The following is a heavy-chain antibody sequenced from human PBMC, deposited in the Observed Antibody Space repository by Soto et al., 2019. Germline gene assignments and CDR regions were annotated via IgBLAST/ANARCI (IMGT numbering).Heavy chain of an antibody. CDR2: ISWNSGSI. V-gene: IGHV3-9*01. J-gene: IGHJ6*03. Sequence: GGSLRLSCAASGFTFDDYAMHWVRQAPGKGLEWVSGISWNSGSIGYADSVKGRFTISRDNAKNSLYLQMNSLRAEDTALYYCAKALSGSRLVKYYYYYMDVWGKGTTVTVSS. D-gene: IGHD3-10*01. CDR3: AKALSGSRLVKYYYYYMDV. CDR1: GFTFDDYA.